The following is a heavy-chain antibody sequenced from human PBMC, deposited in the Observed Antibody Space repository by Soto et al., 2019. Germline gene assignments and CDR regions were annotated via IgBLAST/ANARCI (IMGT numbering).Heavy chain of an antibody. CDR2: ISSSSSYI. CDR3: ARLDKPIDY. V-gene: IGHV3-21*01. CDR1: GFTFSSYS. Sequence: GESLKISCAASGFTFSSYSMNWVRQAPGKGLEWVSSISSSSSYIYYADSVKGRFTISRDNAKNSLYLQMNSLRAEDTAVYYCARLDKPIDYWGQGTLVTVSS. J-gene: IGHJ4*02.